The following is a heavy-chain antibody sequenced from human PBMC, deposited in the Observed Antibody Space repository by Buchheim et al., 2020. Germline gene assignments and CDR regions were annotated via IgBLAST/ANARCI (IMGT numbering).Heavy chain of an antibody. CDR1: GGSISSSSYY. J-gene: IGHJ5*02. CDR2: IYYSGST. V-gene: IGHV4-39*01. Sequence: QLQLQESGPGLVKPSETLSLTCTVSGGSISSSSYYWGWIRQAPGKGLERIGTIYYSGSTYYNPSLKTRVTISVDTSKNQFSLKMSSVTAADTAVYYCARRPQSVNWFDPWGQGTL. CDR3: ARRPQSVNWFDP.